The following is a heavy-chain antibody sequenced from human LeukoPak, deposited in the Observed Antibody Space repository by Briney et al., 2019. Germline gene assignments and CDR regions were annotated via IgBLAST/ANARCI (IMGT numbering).Heavy chain of an antibody. Sequence: PSETLSLTCTVSGFSISSSDYYWSWIRQHPTKGLEWIGYISYSGSTYYNPSLKGRVTISVDTSKNHFSLRLSSVTAADTAVYYCARGERTYYGSGSYRYYYYGMDVWGQGTTVTVSS. CDR1: GFSISSSDYY. V-gene: IGHV4-31*03. CDR3: ARGERTYYGSGSYRYYYYGMDV. D-gene: IGHD3-10*01. CDR2: ISYSGST. J-gene: IGHJ6*02.